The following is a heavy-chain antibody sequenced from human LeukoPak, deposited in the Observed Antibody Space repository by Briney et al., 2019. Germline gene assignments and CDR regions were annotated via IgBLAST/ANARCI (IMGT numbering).Heavy chain of an antibody. V-gene: IGHV4-38-2*02. CDR3: ATGSAAAGAWYFDL. D-gene: IGHD6-13*01. CDR2: IYHSGST. CDR1: GYSISSGYY. Sequence: PSETLSLTCTVSGYSISSGYYWGWIRQPPGKGLEWIGSIYHSGSTYYNPSLKSRVTISVDTSKNQFSLKLSSVTAADTAVYYCATGSAAAGAWYFDLWGRGTLVTVSS. J-gene: IGHJ2*01.